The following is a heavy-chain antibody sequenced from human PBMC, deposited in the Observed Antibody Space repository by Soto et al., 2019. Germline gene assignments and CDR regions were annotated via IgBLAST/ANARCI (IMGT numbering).Heavy chain of an antibody. CDR3: ARSSGYYLIDDY. D-gene: IGHD3-22*01. Sequence: QVQLVQSGAEEKKPGASVKVSCKASGYTFTSYAMHWVRQAPGQRLEWMGWINAGNGNTKYSQKFQGRVTITMDTSASTAYMELRSLRSEDTAVYYCARSSGYYLIDDYWGQGTLVTVSS. CDR1: GYTFTSYA. J-gene: IGHJ4*02. CDR2: INAGNGNT. V-gene: IGHV1-3*05.